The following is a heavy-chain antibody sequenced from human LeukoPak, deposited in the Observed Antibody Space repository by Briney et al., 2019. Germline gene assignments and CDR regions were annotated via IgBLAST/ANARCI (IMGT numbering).Heavy chain of an antibody. CDR1: GFSFSSYE. CDR2: SSSSGRTI. Sequence: PGGPLRLSCAASGFSFSSYEMNWVRQAPGKGLEWVSYSSSSGRTIYYADSVKGRFTISRDNAKNSLYLQMNSLRAEDTAVYYCARGRYRHYFDYWGQGTLVTVSS. CDR3: ARGRYRHYFDY. V-gene: IGHV3-48*03. J-gene: IGHJ4*02. D-gene: IGHD3-16*02.